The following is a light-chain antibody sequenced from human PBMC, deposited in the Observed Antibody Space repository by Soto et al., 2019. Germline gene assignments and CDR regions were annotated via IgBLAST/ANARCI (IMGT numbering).Light chain of an antibody. V-gene: IGKV1-9*01. J-gene: IGKJ1*01. CDR1: QGISSY. CDR2: AAS. Sequence: IQLTQSPSSLSASVVDRVTITFRASQGISSYLAWYQQKPGKAPKLLIYAASTLQSGVPSRFSGSGSGTDFTLTISCLQSEDFATYYCQQYYSYPWTFGQGTKVDIK. CDR3: QQYYSYPWT.